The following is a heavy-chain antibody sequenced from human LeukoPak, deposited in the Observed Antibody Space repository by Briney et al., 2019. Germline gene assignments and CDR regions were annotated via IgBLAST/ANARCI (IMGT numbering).Heavy chain of an antibody. V-gene: IGHV3-20*04. J-gene: IGHJ4*02. D-gene: IGHD3-3*01. CDR3: ARGIRFLEWLSGFDY. CDR2: INWNGGST. CDR1: GFTFDDYG. Sequence: GGSLRLSCAASGFTFDDYGMSWVRQVPGKGLEWVSGINWNGGSTGYADSVKGRFTIPRDNAKNSLYLQMDSLRVEDTALYYCARGIRFLEWLSGFDYWGQGTLVTVSS.